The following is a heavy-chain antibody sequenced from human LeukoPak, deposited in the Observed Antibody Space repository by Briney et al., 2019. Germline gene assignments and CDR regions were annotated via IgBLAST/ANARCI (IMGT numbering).Heavy chain of an antibody. V-gene: IGHV4-34*01. CDR2: SSDSGGT. CDR1: GVSLNGHY. CDR3: AKNGQSGFSFDP. J-gene: IGHJ5*02. Sequence: SETLSLTCAVYGVSLNGHYWSWVRQSPGKGLEWIGESSDSGGTKFNPSLKSRVTISADTSKNQFSLKLSSVTAADTAVYHCAKNGQSGFSFDPWGQGTLVTVSS. D-gene: IGHD1-26*01.